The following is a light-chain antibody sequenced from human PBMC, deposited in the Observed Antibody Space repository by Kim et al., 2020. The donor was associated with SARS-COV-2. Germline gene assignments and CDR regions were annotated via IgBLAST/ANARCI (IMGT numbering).Light chain of an antibody. J-gene: IGKJ2*01. CDR3: QQYYSTPT. CDR1: QSVLYSSNNKNY. Sequence: DIVMTQSPDSLAVSLGERATINCKSSQSVLYSSNNKNYLAWYQQKAGQPPKVPIYWASTRESGVPDRFSGSGSGTDFPPATSSLQAEDVAVYYCQQYYSTPTFGQGTKL. V-gene: IGKV4-1*01. CDR2: WAS.